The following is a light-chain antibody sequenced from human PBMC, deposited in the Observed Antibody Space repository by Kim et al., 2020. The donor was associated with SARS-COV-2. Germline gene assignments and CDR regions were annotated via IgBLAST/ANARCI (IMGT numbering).Light chain of an antibody. CDR3: QSLDTNNGYWV. Sequence: NFMLTQPHSVSESPGKTVTISCTRTSGSIASNYVQWYQQRPGSSPRTLIYEDRLRASGVPDRFSGSIDSSSNSASLTISGLETEDEADYYCQSLDTNNGYWVFGGGTKVTVL. V-gene: IGLV6-57*01. CDR1: SGSIASNY. J-gene: IGLJ3*02. CDR2: EDR.